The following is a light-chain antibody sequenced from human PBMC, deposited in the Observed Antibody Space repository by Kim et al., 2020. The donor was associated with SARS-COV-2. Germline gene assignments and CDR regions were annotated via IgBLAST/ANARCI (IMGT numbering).Light chain of an antibody. V-gene: IGKV3-11*01. CDR1: QSVDTA. CDR3: HHRDLWTPT. Sequence: WSPGERAPPPGRASQSVDTALGWYKLKPGQAPSLIIFDVSRRVTVTPARFSGTGSGTDFTLTISSLEPEDVALYYCHHRDLWTPTFGGGTKVDIK. CDR2: DVS. J-gene: IGKJ4*01.